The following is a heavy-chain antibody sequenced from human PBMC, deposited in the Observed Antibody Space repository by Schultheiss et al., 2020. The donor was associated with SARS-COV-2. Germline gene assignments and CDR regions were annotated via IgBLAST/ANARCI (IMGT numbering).Heavy chain of an antibody. CDR2: ISWNSATI. CDR1: GFTFSSYA. J-gene: IGHJ6*03. Sequence: GGSLRLSCAASGFTFSSYAMSWVRQAPGKGLEWVSSISWNSATIGYADSVKGRFTISRDNAKNSLYLQMNSLRAEDTAVYYCARDQTSDFWSGYPRVYYYMDVWGKGTTVTVSS. CDR3: ARDQTSDFWSGYPRVYYYMDV. V-gene: IGHV3-48*04. D-gene: IGHD3-3*01.